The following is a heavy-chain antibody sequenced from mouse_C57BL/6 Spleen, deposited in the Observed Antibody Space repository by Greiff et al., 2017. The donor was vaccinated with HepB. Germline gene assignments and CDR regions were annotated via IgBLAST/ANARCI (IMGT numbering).Heavy chain of an antibody. CDR2: IHPNSGST. CDR3: ARSLITTVVEYYFDY. CDR1: GYTFTSYW. Sequence: VQLQQPGAELVKPGASVKLSCKASGYTFTSYWMHWVKQRPGQGLEWIGMIHPNSGSTNYNEKFKSKATLTVDKSSSTAYMQLSSLTSEDSAVYYCARSLITTVVEYYFDYWGQGTTLTVSS. J-gene: IGHJ2*01. V-gene: IGHV1-64*01. D-gene: IGHD1-1*01.